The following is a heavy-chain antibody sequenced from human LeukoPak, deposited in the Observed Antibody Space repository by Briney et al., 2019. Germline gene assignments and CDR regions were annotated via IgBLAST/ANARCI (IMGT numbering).Heavy chain of an antibody. J-gene: IGHJ5*02. D-gene: IGHD3-10*01. V-gene: IGHV1-18*01. CDR3: ARMGVVTMVRGVTNWFDP. CDR1: GYTFTSYG. CDR2: MSAYNGNT. Sequence: ASVKVSCKASGYTFTSYGISWVRQAPGQGLEWMGWMSAYNGNTNYAQKLQGRVTMTTDTSTSTAYMELRSLRSDDTAVYYCARMGVVTMVRGVTNWFDPWGQGTLVTVSS.